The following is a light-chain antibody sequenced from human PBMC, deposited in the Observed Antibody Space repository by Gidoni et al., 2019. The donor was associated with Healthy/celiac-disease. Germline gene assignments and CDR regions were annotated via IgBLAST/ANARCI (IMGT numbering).Light chain of an antibody. CDR3: QQYYSTPPT. CDR1: QSVLYSSNNKNY. J-gene: IGKJ2*01. Sequence: DIVMTQSPDSLAGSLGERATINCKSSQSVLYSSNNKNYLAWYQQKPGQPPQLIIYWASTRESVVPDRFSGSGSGTDFTLTISSLQAEDVAVYYCQQYYSTPPTFXXXTKLEIK. V-gene: IGKV4-1*01. CDR2: WAS.